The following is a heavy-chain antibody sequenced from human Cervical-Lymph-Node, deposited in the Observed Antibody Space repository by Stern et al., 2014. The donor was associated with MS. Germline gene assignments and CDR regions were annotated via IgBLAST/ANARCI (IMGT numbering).Heavy chain of an antibody. D-gene: IGHD3-3*01. CDR2: IIPMFGIG. Sequence: QVQLVQSGAEVKKPGSSVKVSCKASGGTFTNDGISWVRQAPGQGPEWMGGIIPMFGIGNYAQKLQGRVTITADDSTSTVHMELNSLRSEDTAVYYCAGGAIFGVVKGYYYYGLDVWGQGTTVTV. CDR3: AGGAIFGVVKGYYYYGLDV. J-gene: IGHJ6*02. V-gene: IGHV1-69*01. CDR1: GGTFTNDG.